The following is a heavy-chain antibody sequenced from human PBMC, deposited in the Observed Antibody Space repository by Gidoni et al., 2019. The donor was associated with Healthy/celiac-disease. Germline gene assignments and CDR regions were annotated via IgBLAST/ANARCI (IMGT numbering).Heavy chain of an antibody. Sequence: EVQLVESGGGLVQPGGSLRLSCAASGFTFCRYWMSWVRQAPGKGLEWVANIKQDGSEKYYVDSVKGRFTISRDNAKNSLYLQMNSLRAEDTAVYYCARVSNPYYYDSSGYSDAFDIWGQGTMVTVSS. V-gene: IGHV3-7*01. CDR1: GFTFCRYW. CDR3: ARVSNPYYYDSSGYSDAFDI. D-gene: IGHD3-22*01. CDR2: IKQDGSEK. J-gene: IGHJ3*02.